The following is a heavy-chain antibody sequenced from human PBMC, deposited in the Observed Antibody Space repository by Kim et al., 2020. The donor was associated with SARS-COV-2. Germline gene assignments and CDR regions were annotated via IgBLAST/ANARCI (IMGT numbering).Heavy chain of an antibody. CDR1: GGSISSYY. D-gene: IGHD3-22*01. CDR2: IYYSGST. V-gene: IGHV4-59*01. Sequence: SETLSLTCTVSGGSISSYYWSWIRQPPGKGLEWIGYIYYSGSTNYNPSLKSRVTISVDTSKNQFSLKLSSVTAADTAVYYCARGDSSGYFRSYWYFDLWGRGTLVTVSS. CDR3: ARGDSSGYFRSYWYFDL. J-gene: IGHJ2*01.